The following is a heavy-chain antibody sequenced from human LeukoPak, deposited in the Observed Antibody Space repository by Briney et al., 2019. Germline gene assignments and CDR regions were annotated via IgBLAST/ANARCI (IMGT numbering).Heavy chain of an antibody. Sequence: ASVKISCKVSGYTLTELSMHWVRQAPGKGLEWMGGFDPEDGETIYAQKFQGRVTMTEDTSTDTAYMELNSLRSEDTAVYYCATVKAPRWLVPFDYWGQGTLVTVSS. CDR1: GYTLTELS. CDR2: FDPEDGET. CDR3: ATVKAPRWLVPFDY. D-gene: IGHD6-19*01. J-gene: IGHJ4*02. V-gene: IGHV1-24*01.